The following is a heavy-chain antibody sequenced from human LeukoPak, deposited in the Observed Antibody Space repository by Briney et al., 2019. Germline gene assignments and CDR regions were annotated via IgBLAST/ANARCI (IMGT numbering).Heavy chain of an antibody. CDR1: GGSFSGYY. CDR2: INHSGST. D-gene: IGHD3-22*01. V-gene: IGHV4-34*01. J-gene: IGHJ4*02. Sequence: SETLSLTCAVYGGSFSGYYWSWIRQPPGKGLEWIGEINHSGSTNYNPSLKSRVTISVDTSKNQLSLKLSSVTAADTAVYYCARGSSRYYYDSSGHSYWGQGTLVTVSS. CDR3: ARGSSRYYYDSSGHSY.